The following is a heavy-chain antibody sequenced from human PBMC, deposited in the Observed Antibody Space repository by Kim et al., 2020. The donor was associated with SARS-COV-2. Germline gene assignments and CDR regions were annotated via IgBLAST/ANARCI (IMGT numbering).Heavy chain of an antibody. J-gene: IGHJ6*02. CDR3: ARHFDIVVVPAAISYYYGMDV. CDR2: TYYRSKWYN. CDR1: GDRVSSNSAA. Sequence: SQTLSLTCAISGDRVSSNSAAWNWIRQSPSRGLEWLGRTYYRSKWYNDYAVSVKSRITINPDTSKNQFSLQLNSVTPEDTAVYYCARHFDIVVVPAAISYYYGMDVWGQGTTVTVSS. V-gene: IGHV6-1*01. D-gene: IGHD2-2*01.